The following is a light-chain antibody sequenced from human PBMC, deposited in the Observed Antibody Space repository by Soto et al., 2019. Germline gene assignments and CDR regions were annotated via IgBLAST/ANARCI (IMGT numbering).Light chain of an antibody. V-gene: IGLV2-14*01. CDR1: SSDVGGYNY. CDR2: EIS. CDR3: SSYTSSSTLV. J-gene: IGLJ1*01. Sequence: QSALTQPASVSGSTGPSITISCTGTSSDVGGYNYVSWYQQHPGKAPKLMIYEISNRPSGVSNRFSGSKSGNTASLTNSGLQAEDEADYYCSSYTSSSTLVFGTGTKVT.